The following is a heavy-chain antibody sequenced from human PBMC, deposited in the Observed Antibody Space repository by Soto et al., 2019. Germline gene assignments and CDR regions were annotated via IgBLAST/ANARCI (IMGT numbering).Heavy chain of an antibody. CDR3: ARDYYGSGSGLYGMDV. J-gene: IGHJ6*02. D-gene: IGHD3-10*01. Sequence: VASVKVSCKASGYTFTSYAMHWVRQAPGQRLEWMGWINAGNGNTKYSQKFQGRVTITRDTSASTAYMELSSLRSEDTAVYYCARDYYGSGSGLYGMDVRGQGTTVTVSS. CDR1: GYTFTSYA. V-gene: IGHV1-3*01. CDR2: INAGNGNT.